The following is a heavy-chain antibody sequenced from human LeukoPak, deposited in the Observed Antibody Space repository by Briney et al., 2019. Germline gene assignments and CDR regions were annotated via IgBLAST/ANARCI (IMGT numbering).Heavy chain of an antibody. Sequence: GGSLRLSCAASGFTFSNYWMYRVRQAPGKGLVWVSRIKTDGSSTSYADSVKGRFTISRDNAKNTLYLQMNSLRAEETAVYYCAKDKPSDYFAYYFDYWGQGTLVTVSS. V-gene: IGHV3-74*01. J-gene: IGHJ4*02. CDR1: GFTFSNYW. CDR3: AKDKPSDYFAYYFDY. CDR2: IKTDGSST. D-gene: IGHD3-22*01.